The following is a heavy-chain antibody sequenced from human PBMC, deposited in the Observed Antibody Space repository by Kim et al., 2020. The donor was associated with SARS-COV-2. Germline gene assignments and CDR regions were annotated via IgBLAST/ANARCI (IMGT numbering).Heavy chain of an antibody. J-gene: IGHJ4*02. CDR2: IYYSGST. CDR3: ARGGIQLWLALDY. D-gene: IGHD5-18*01. V-gene: IGHV4-39*01. CDR1: GGSISSSSYY. Sequence: SETLSLTCTVSGGSISSSSYYWGWIRPPPGKGLEWIGSIYYSGSTYYNPSLKSRVTISVDTSKNQFSLKLSSVTAADTAVYYCARGGIQLWLALDYWGQGTLVTVSS.